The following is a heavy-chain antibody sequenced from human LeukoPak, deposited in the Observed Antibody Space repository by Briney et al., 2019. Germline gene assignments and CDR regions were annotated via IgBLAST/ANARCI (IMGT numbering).Heavy chain of an antibody. V-gene: IGHV3-21*01. CDR2: IPSSSSYI. CDR1: GFTFSSYS. Sequence: GGSLRLSCAASGFTFSSYSMNWVRQAPGKGLEWVSSIPSSSSYIYYADSVKGRFTISRDNAKNSLHLQMNSLRAEDTAVYYCASSLTPGDGYNSRPFDYWGQGTLVTVSS. D-gene: IGHD5-24*01. CDR3: ASSLTPGDGYNSRPFDY. J-gene: IGHJ4*02.